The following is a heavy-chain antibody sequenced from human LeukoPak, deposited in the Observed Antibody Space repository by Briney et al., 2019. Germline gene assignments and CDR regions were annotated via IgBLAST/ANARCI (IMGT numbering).Heavy chain of an antibody. CDR2: ISAYNGNT. D-gene: IGHD3-9*01. Sequence: ASVKVSCKASGYTFTSYGISWVRQAPGQGLEWMGWISAYNGNTNYAQKLQGRVTMTTDTSTSTAYMELRSLRSDDTAVYYCARCGYYDILTGYLDMWFDPWGQGTLVTVSS. V-gene: IGHV1-18*01. CDR3: ARCGYYDILTGYLDMWFDP. CDR1: GYTFTSYG. J-gene: IGHJ5*02.